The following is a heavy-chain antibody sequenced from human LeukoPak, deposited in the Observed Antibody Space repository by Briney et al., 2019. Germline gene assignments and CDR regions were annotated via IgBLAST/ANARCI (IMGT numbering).Heavy chain of an antibody. D-gene: IGHD1-26*01. Sequence: GSLRLSCAASGFTFSSYAMSWIRQPPGKGLGWIGEINHSGSTNYNPSLKSRVTISVDTSKNQFSLRLSSVTAADTAVYYCARQWELGYFQHWGQGTLVTVSS. V-gene: IGHV4-34*01. J-gene: IGHJ1*01. CDR3: ARQWELGYFQH. CDR1: GFTFSSYA. CDR2: INHSGST.